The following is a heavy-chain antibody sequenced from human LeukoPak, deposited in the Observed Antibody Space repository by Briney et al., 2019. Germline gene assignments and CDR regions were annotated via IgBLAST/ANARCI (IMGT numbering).Heavy chain of an antibody. CDR3: AEIGDYYDSSGHPSY. CDR2: IYSGGST. J-gene: IGHJ4*02. D-gene: IGHD3-22*01. Sequence: GGSLRLSCAASGFTVSSNYMSWVRQAPGKGLEWVSVIYSGGSTYYADSVKGRFTISRDNSKNTLYLQMNSLRAEDTAVYYCAEIGDYYDSSGHPSYWGQGTLVTVSS. CDR1: GFTVSSNY. V-gene: IGHV3-53*01.